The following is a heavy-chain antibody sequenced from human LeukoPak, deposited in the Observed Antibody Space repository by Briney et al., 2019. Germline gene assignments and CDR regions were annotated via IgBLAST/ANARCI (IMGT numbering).Heavy chain of an antibody. CDR1: GFTFSSYG. Sequence: GGTLRLSCAASGFTFSSYGMSWVRQAPGKGLEWVSAISGSGGSTYYADSVKGRFTISRDNSKNTLYLQMNSLRAEDTAVYYCAKDPGQYFQHWGQGTLVTVSS. CDR2: ISGSGGST. V-gene: IGHV3-23*01. J-gene: IGHJ1*01. CDR3: AKDPGQYFQH.